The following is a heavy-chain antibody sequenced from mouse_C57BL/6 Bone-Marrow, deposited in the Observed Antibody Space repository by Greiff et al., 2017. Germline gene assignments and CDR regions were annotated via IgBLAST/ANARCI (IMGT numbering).Heavy chain of an antibody. CDR1: GYTFTSYG. V-gene: IGHV1-81*01. D-gene: IGHD3-2*02. J-gene: IGHJ2*01. CDR3: AKTAQVPLDY. CDR2: IYPRSGNT. Sequence: QVQLKESGAELARPGASVKLSCKASGYTFTSYGISWVKQRTGQGLEWIGEIYPRSGNTYYNEKFKGEATLTADKSSSTAYMRLRSLTSEDSAVYFCAKTAQVPLDYWGQGTTLTVSS.